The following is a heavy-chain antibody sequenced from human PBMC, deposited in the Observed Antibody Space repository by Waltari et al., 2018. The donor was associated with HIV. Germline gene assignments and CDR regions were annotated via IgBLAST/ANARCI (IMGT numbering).Heavy chain of an antibody. CDR3: VRRARVYCASVLSLNISV. D-gene: IGHD2-21*01. CDR2: MDPDRGNA. V-gene: IGHV1-8*02. CDR1: GYKFSSYA. Sequence: QEDLEQSGAEVEKVGDSVKVACKAIGYKFSSYAINWVRRAAGQALSWQGWMDPDRGNAVYSQTFLGRVTMTRNMSTSPAYMELSVLTSSDTAVYDCVRRARVYCASVLSLNISVWGQGTPVTVSS. J-gene: IGHJ6*02.